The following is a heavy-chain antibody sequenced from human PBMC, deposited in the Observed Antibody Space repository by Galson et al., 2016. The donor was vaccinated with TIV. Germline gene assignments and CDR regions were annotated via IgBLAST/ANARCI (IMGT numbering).Heavy chain of an antibody. CDR1: GGSISSSNW. D-gene: IGHD4-17*01. CDR3: ARDSHYGPYYYGMDV. Sequence: SETLSLTCAVSGGSISSSNWWSWVRQPPGQGLEWIGEIYHSGSTNYNPSLKSRVTISVDKSKNQFSLKLSSVTAADTAVYYCARDSHYGPYYYGMDVWGQGTTVTVSS. J-gene: IGHJ6*02. CDR2: IYHSGST. V-gene: IGHV4-4*02.